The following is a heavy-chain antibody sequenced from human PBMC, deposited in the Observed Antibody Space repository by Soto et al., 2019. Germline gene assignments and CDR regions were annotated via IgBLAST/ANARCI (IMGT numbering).Heavy chain of an antibody. Sequence: QVQLVQSGAEVKKPGASVKVSCKASGYTFTGYYMHWVRQAPGQGLEWMGWLNPNSGGTNYAQKFQGRVTMTRDTSISTAYMELSRLRSDDKAVYYCARDALYGELLKDWFDPWGQGTLVTVSS. J-gene: IGHJ5*02. CDR1: GYTFTGYY. CDR3: ARDALYGELLKDWFDP. CDR2: LNPNSGGT. V-gene: IGHV1-2*02. D-gene: IGHD1-26*01.